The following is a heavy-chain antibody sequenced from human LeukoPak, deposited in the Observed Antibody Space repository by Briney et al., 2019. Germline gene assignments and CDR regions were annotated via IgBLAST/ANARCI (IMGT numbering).Heavy chain of an antibody. CDR1: GYTFTSYG. CDR2: ISGYNGNP. J-gene: IGHJ5*02. D-gene: IGHD3-22*01. CDR3: ARGQTYYYDSSGSPGGGPYNWFDP. Sequence: ASVKVSCKASGYTFTSYGISWVRQAPGQGLEWMGWISGYNGNPNYAQKLQGRVTMTTDTSTSTAYMELRSLRSDDTAVYYCARGQTYYYDSSGSPGGGPYNWFDPWGQGTLVTVSS. V-gene: IGHV1-18*01.